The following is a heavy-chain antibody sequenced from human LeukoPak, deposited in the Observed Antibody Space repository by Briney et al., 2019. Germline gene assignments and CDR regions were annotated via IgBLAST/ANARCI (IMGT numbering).Heavy chain of an antibody. D-gene: IGHD6-19*01. Sequence: ASVKVSCKASGYSFTSYGISWVRQAPGQGLEWMGWIDTHIGNTYYAQKFQGRVAMTADISTTTASMELRSLRSDDTAVYYCARRGRPIEYPSGWYGDFDYWGQGTLVTVSS. CDR3: ARRGRPIEYPSGWYGDFDY. V-gene: IGHV1-18*01. CDR1: GYSFTSYG. J-gene: IGHJ4*02. CDR2: IDTHIGNT.